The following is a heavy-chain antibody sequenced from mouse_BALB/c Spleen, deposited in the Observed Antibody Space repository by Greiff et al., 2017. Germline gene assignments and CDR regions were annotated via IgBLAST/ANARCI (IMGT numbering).Heavy chain of an antibody. J-gene: IGHJ3*01. Sequence: QVQLQQSGAELVKPGASVKLSCKASGYTFTSYYMYWVKQRPGQGLEWIGEINPSNGGTNFNEKFKSKATLTVDKSSSTAYMQLSSLTSEDSAVYYCTRSSRGAWFAYWGQGTLVTVSA. CDR2: INPSNGGT. CDR3: TRSSRGAWFAY. CDR1: GYTFTSYY. V-gene: IGHV1S81*02.